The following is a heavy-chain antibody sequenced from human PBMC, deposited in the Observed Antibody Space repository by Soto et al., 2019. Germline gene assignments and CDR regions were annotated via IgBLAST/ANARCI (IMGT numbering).Heavy chain of an antibody. CDR1: GFTFSSYA. CDR2: ISGSGGST. Sequence: GGSLRLSCAASGFTFSSYAMSWVRQAPGKGLEWVSAISGSGGSTYYADSVKGRFTISRDNSKNTLYLQMNSLRAEDTAVYYCAKDLGGATIRGPSDYWGQGTLVTVSS. CDR3: AKDLGGATIRGPSDY. V-gene: IGHV3-23*01. D-gene: IGHD1-26*01. J-gene: IGHJ4*02.